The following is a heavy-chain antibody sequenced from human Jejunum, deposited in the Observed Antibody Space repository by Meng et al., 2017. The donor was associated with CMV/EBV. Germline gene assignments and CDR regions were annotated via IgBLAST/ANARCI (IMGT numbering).Heavy chain of an antibody. J-gene: IGHJ4*02. CDR2: IKQDGSEN. CDR3: GRNRVDY. V-gene: IGHV3-7*01. CDR1: GFTFSNYW. D-gene: IGHD3-10*01. Sequence: LSLSCAASGFTFSNYWMTWVRQAPGKGLEWVANIKQDGSENFYVDSVKGRFTISRDNAKNSLYLQMNSLRGDDTGVYYCGRNRVDYWGQGTLVTVSS.